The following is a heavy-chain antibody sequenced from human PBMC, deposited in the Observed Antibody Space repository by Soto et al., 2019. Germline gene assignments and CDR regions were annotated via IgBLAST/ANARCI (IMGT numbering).Heavy chain of an antibody. CDR1: GFTVTSNH. CDR2: FYTDGTT. Sequence: GGSLRLSCAASGFTVTSNHLTWVRQAPGKGLEWVSVFYTDGTTHYADSVKGRFTSSRDNSKNTLYLQMNSLRAEDTAMYYCARGAAATSSAPDYWGQGTLVTVSS. V-gene: IGHV3-66*01. J-gene: IGHJ4*02. CDR3: ARGAAATSSAPDY. D-gene: IGHD6-13*01.